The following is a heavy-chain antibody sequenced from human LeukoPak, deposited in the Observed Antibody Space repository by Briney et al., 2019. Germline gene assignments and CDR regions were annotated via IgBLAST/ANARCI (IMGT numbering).Heavy chain of an antibody. CDR2: ISSNGGST. CDR3: ARDKLGAPGAFDI. Sequence: GGSLRLSCAASGFTFSSYAMHWVRQAPGKGLEYVSAISSNGGSTYYANSVKGRFTISRDNSKNTLYLQMGSLRAEDMAVYYCARDKLGAPGAFDIWGQGTMVTVSS. D-gene: IGHD3-16*01. V-gene: IGHV3-64*01. CDR1: GFTFSSYA. J-gene: IGHJ3*02.